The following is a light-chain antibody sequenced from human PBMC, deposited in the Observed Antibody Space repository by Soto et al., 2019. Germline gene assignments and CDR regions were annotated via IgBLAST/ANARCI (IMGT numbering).Light chain of an antibody. CDR2: GAS. V-gene: IGKV3-15*01. J-gene: IGKJ1*01. CDR1: QSGSSK. Sequence: EIVMTQSPATLSVSPGERATLSCRASQSGSSKLAWYQQKPGHAPRLLIYGASTRATGIPARFSGSGSGTEFTLTISSLQSEDFAVYYCQQYNNWPPEKFGQGTKVEIK. CDR3: QQYNNWPPEK.